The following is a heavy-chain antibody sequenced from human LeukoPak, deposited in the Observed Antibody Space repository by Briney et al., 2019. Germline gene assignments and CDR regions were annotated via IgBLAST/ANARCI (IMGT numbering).Heavy chain of an antibody. D-gene: IGHD3-3*01. CDR3: ARERGYDFWSGYLFDY. CDR1: GYTFTSYY. J-gene: IGHJ4*02. V-gene: IGHV1-46*01. Sequence: ASVRVSCKASGYTFTSYYMHWVRQAPGQGLEWMGIINTSGGSTSYAQKFQGRVTMTRDTSTRIVYMELSSLRSEDTAVYYCARERGYDFWSGYLFDYWGQGTLVTVSS. CDR2: INTSGGST.